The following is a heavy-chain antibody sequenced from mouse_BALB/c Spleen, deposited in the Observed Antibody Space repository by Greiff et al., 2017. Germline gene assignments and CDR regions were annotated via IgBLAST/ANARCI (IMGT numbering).Heavy chain of an antibody. CDR1: GFSLSTFGMG. CDR2: IYWDDDK. Sequence: QVTLKVSGPGILQPSQTLSLTCSFSGFSLSTFGMGVSWIRQPSGKGLEWLAHIYWDDDKHYNPSLKSRLTISKDTSNNQVFLKITTVDTADTATYYCARRGVYYYGSSFTENAMDYWGQGTSVTVSS. CDR3: ARRGVYYYGSSFTENAMDY. D-gene: IGHD1-1*01. J-gene: IGHJ4*01. V-gene: IGHV8-13*01.